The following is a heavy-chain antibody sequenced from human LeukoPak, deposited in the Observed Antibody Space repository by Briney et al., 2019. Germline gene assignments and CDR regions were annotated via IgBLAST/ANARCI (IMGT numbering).Heavy chain of an antibody. D-gene: IGHD3-3*01. CDR3: ARGALDTIFGVVIIYYFDY. V-gene: IGHV3-23*01. Sequence: GGSLRLSCAASGFTFSGYAMSWVRQAPGKGLEWVSAISGGDGSTYYADSVKGRFTISRDNSKNTLYLQMNSLRAEDTAVYYCARGALDTIFGVVIIYYFDYWGQGTLVTVSS. J-gene: IGHJ4*02. CDR1: GFTFSGYA. CDR2: ISGGDGST.